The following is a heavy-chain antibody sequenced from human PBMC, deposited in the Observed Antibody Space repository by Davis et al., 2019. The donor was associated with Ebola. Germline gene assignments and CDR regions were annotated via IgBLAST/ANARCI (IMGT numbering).Heavy chain of an antibody. CDR1: GGTFSSYA. V-gene: IGHV1-69*06. Sequence: SVKVSCKASGGTFSSYAISWVRQAPGQGLEWMGGIIPIFGTANYAQKFQGRVTITADKSTSTAYMELSSLRSEDTAVYYCARGYSNYDGVGDYWGQGTLVTVSS. D-gene: IGHD4-11*01. J-gene: IGHJ4*02. CDR2: IIPIFGTA. CDR3: ARGYSNYDGVGDY.